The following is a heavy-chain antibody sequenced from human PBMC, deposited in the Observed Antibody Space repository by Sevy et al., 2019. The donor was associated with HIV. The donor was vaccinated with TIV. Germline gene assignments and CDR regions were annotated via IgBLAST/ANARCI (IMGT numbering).Heavy chain of an antibody. CDR2: ISSSSSYI. Sequence: GGSLRLSCAASGFTFSSYSMNWVRQAPGKGLEWVSSISSSSSYIYYADSVKGRFTISRDNAKNSLYLQMNSLRAEDTAVYYCARADGYCSGGSCYHDAFDIWGQGIMVTVSS. V-gene: IGHV3-21*01. CDR3: ARADGYCSGGSCYHDAFDI. J-gene: IGHJ3*02. D-gene: IGHD2-15*01. CDR1: GFTFSSYS.